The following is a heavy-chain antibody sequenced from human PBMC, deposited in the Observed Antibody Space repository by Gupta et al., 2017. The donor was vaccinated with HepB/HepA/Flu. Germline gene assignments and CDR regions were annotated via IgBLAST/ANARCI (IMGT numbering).Heavy chain of an antibody. V-gene: IGHV2-5*01. Sequence: QITLKESGPTLVKPTQTLTLTCTFSGFSLSTSGVGVGWIRQPPGKALEWLALIYWNDDKRYRPSLKSRLTLTQDTSKNQVVLTMTNMDPVDTATYYCAHSGRFYYDSSGYYGRALDYWGQGTLVTVSS. CDR2: IYWNDDK. CDR3: AHSGRFYYDSSGYYGRALDY. D-gene: IGHD3-22*01. J-gene: IGHJ4*02. CDR1: GFSLSTSGVG.